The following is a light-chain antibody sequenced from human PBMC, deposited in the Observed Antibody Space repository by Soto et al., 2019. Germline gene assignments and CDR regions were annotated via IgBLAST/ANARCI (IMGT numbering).Light chain of an antibody. V-gene: IGKV1-9*01. CDR3: QQLSRYTLT. CDR2: SAS. CDR1: QALSNY. J-gene: IGKJ4*01. Sequence: DIQFTQAPSFLFASVGDTVTINCRDSQALSNYLAWYQQKPGKAPDLLIYSASTLQSGVPSKFRGSGSETEFSRTIRALQPEDFETDDCQQLSRYTLTFGGGTKVDIK.